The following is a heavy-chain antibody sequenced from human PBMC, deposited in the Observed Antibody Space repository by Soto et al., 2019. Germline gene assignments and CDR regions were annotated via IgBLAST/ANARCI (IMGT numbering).Heavy chain of an antibody. J-gene: IGHJ4*02. CDR1: GFSLSTTAEG. V-gene: IGHV2-5*02. CDR3: AHGSCSSADCYPNPYLDY. D-gene: IGHD2-2*01. Sequence: QITLKESGPTLVKPTQTLTLTCTFSGFSLSTTAEGVGWIRQPPGKALAWLALIYWDDDERYSPSLKSRLTITKDTSKNQVVLTMTNVDPLDTATYYCAHGSCSSADCYPNPYLDYWGQGILVTVSS. CDR2: IYWDDDE.